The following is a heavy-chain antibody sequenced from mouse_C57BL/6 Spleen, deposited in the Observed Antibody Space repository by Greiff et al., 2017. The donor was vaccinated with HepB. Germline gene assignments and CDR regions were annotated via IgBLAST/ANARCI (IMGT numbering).Heavy chain of an antibody. D-gene: IGHD1-1*01. V-gene: IGHV1-64*01. CDR3: VCPLRFNWYFDV. CDR1: GYTFTSYW. CDR2: IHPNSGST. Sequence: QVQLQQPGAELVKPGASVKLSCKASGYTFTSYWMHWVKQRPGQGLEWIGMIHPNSGSTNYNEKFKSKATLTVDKSSSTAYMQLSSLTSEDSAVYYCVCPLRFNWYFDVWGTGTTVTVSS. J-gene: IGHJ1*03.